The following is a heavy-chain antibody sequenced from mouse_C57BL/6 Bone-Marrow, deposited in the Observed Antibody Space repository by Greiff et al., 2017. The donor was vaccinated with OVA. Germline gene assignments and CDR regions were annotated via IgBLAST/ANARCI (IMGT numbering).Heavy chain of an antibody. V-gene: IGHV2-2*01. J-gene: IGHJ3*01. D-gene: IGHD2-4*01. CDR1: GFSLTSYG. CDR2: IWSGGST. Sequence: VQLVESGPGLVQPSQSLSITCTVSGFSLTSYGVHWVRQSPGKGLEWLGVIWSGGSTDYNAAFISRLSISKDNSKSQVFFKMNSLQADDTAIYYCARKGYYEYWFAYWGQGTLVTVSA. CDR3: ARKGYYEYWFAY.